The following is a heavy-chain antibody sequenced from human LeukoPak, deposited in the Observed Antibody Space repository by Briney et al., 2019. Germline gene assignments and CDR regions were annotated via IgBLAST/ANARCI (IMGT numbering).Heavy chain of an antibody. CDR2: ISSSSSYT. D-gene: IGHD6-13*01. CDR1: GFTFSDYY. Sequence: GGSLRLSCAASGFTFSDYYMSRIRQAPGKGLEWVSYISSSSSYTNYADSVKGRFIISRDNAKNSLYLQMNSLRAEDTAVYYCARDGGAAAGTFEYYFDYWGQGTLVTVSS. J-gene: IGHJ4*02. V-gene: IGHV3-11*06. CDR3: ARDGGAAAGTFEYYFDY.